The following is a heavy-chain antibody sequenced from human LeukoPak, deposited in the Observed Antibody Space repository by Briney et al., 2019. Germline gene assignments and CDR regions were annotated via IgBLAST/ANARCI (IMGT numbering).Heavy chain of an antibody. CDR1: GYTFTTYG. CDR3: ARVSGSGTYSYYYGMDV. V-gene: IGHV1-18*01. CDR2: ISGYNGNT. J-gene: IGHJ6*02. D-gene: IGHD1-26*01. Sequence: GASVEVSCKASGYTFTTYGISWVRQAPGQGLEWMGWISGYNGNTNYAQKLQGRVTMTTDTSTSTAYMELRSLRSDDTAVYYCARVSGSGTYSYYYGMDVWGQGTTATVSS.